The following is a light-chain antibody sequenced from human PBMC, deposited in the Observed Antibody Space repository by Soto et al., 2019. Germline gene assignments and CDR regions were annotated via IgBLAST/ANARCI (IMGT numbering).Light chain of an antibody. V-gene: IGKV3-20*01. CDR1: QSVSSSY. J-gene: IGKJ5*01. Sequence: EIVLTQSPGTLSLSPGERATLSCRASQSVSSSYLAWYQQKPGQAPRLLIYGASSRATGIPDRFSGSGSGTDITLTISRLEPEDFAVYYCQQYGSSPITVGQGTRLEIK. CDR3: QQYGSSPIT. CDR2: GAS.